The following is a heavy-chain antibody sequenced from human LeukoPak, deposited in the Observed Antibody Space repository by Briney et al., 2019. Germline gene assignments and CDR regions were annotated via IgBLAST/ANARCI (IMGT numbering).Heavy chain of an antibody. D-gene: IGHD3-3*01. V-gene: IGHV3-66*01. CDR3: ARGRSGYYFDY. CDR1: GFTVSNNY. Sequence: PGGSLTLSCAASGFTVSNNYMSWVRQAPGKGLEWVSVIYSGGSTYYADSVKGRFIISRDNSKNTLDLQMNSLRAEDTAVYYCARGRSGYYFDYWGQGTLVTVSS. CDR2: IYSGGST. J-gene: IGHJ4*02.